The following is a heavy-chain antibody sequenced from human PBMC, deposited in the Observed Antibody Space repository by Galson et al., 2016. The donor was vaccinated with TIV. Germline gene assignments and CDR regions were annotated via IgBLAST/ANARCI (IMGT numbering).Heavy chain of an antibody. Sequence: SVKVSCKVSGGIFRRHAISWVRQAPGQGLEWMGGIIAIFGTTKYAQKFQGRVTITADESTDTAYVELNNLTSEDTAVYYCARATNYYDNWFDPWGQGTLVTVSS. J-gene: IGHJ5*02. V-gene: IGHV1-69*13. CDR2: IIAIFGTT. D-gene: IGHD3-10*01. CDR1: GGIFRRHA. CDR3: ARATNYYDNWFDP.